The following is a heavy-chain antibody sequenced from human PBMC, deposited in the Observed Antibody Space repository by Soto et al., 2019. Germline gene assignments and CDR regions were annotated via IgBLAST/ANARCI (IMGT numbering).Heavy chain of an antibody. J-gene: IGHJ4*02. D-gene: IGHD3-22*01. V-gene: IGHV3-33*01. CDR2: IWYDGSNK. CDR3: ARGGYYDSSGYLAY. CDR1: GFTFSSYG. Sequence: GGSLRLSCAASGFTFSSYGMHWVRQAPGKGLEWVAVIWYDGSNKYYADSVKGRFTISRDNSKNTLYLQMNSLRAEDTAVYYCARGGYYDSSGYLAYWGQGTLVTVSS.